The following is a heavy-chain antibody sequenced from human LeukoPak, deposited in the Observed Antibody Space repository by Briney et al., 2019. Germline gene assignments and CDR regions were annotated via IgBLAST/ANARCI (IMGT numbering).Heavy chain of an antibody. V-gene: IGHV4-34*01. J-gene: IGHJ4*02. D-gene: IGHD3-3*01. CDR2: INHRGST. CDR1: GGSFSGYY. Sequence: SETLSLTCAVYGGSFSGYYWSWLRQAPGKGLEWIGEINHRGSTNYNPSLKSRVTISVDTSKNQFSLKLSSVTAADTAVYYCARAVGYYDFWSGYSSQGGYYFDYWGQGILVTVSS. CDR3: ARAVGYYDFWSGYSSQGGYYFDY.